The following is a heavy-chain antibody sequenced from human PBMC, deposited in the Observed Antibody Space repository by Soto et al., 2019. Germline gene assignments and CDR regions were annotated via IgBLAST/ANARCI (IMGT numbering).Heavy chain of an antibody. CDR2: ISDWSTTI. CDR3: ARGELDRIIDY. Sequence: PGGSLRLSCAASGFTFSRSSMNWVRQAPGKGLEWVSYISDWSTTIYYADSVKGRFTISRDNAKNSLFLQMTSLRDEDTAVYYCARGELDRIIDYWGQGTLVTVSS. V-gene: IGHV3-48*02. J-gene: IGHJ4*02. D-gene: IGHD1-1*01. CDR1: GFTFSRSS.